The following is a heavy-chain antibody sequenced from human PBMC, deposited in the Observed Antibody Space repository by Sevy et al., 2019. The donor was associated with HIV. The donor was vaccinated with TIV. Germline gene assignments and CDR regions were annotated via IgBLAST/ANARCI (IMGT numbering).Heavy chain of an antibody. V-gene: IGHV1-8*01. CDR1: GYTFTSYD. CDR2: MNPNSGNT. Sequence: ASVKVSCKASGYTFTSYDINWVRQATGQWLEWMGWMNPNSGNTGYAQKFQGRVTMTRNTSISTAYMELSSLRSEDTAVYYCARGEEQQLIEGDMDVWGQGTTVTVSS. D-gene: IGHD6-13*01. CDR3: ARGEEQQLIEGDMDV. J-gene: IGHJ6*02.